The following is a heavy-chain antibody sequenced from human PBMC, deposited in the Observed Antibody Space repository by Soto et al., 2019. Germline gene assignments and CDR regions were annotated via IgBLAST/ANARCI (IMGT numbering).Heavy chain of an antibody. Sequence: QVQLVQSGAEVKKPGSSVKVSCKASGGTFSSYAISWVRQAPGQGLEWMGGIIPIFGTANYAQKCQGRDTITADESRSTAYMELSSLRSEDTAVYYCARYPTMVRGVMNYYYGMDVWGQGTTVTVSS. V-gene: IGHV1-69*01. CDR2: IIPIFGTA. CDR3: ARYPTMVRGVMNYYYGMDV. J-gene: IGHJ6*02. D-gene: IGHD3-10*01. CDR1: GGTFSSYA.